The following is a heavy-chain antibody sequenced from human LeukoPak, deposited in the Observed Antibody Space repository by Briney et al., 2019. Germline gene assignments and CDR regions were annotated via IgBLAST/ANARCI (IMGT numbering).Heavy chain of an antibody. J-gene: IGHJ4*02. CDR1: GFTFDEYA. CDR2: ISWNSGSI. D-gene: IGHD3-9*01. CDR3: AKDQSYYDILTGFDY. V-gene: IGHV3-9*01. Sequence: SLRLSCTASGFTFDEYAMHWVRQVPGKGLEWVSGISWNSGSIEYADSVKGRFTISRDNAKNSLYLQMNSLRAEDTALYYCAKDQSYYDILTGFDYWGQGALVTVSS.